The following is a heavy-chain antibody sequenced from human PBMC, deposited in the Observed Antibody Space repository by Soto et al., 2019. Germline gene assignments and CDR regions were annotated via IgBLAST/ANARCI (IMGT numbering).Heavy chain of an antibody. J-gene: IGHJ4*02. CDR1: GFTFSGYG. CDR3: VKESPVSLTVLVTDY. V-gene: IGHV3-30*18. CDR2: ISYDGSDK. Sequence: QVQLVESGGGVVQPGRSLRLSCAASGFTFSGYGMHWVRQAPGKGLEWVAVISYDGSDKYYADSVKGRFTISRDNSKNTLYLQMNSLRADDTAVYYCVKESPVSLTVLVTDYWGQGTLVAVSS. D-gene: IGHD2-8*02.